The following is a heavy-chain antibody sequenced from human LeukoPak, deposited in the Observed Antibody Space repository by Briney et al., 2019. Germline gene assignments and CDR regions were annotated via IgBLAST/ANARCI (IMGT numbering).Heavy chain of an antibody. Sequence: GGSLRLSCAASGFTFSSYAMAWVRQVPGKGLEWVSAISGSGGFTYYAASVKGRFTISRDNSKTTLYLQMTTLRADDTAVYYCAVGRMSDSDLTGFDFWGQGTLVTVSS. CDR1: GFTFSSYA. V-gene: IGHV3-23*01. CDR2: ISGSGGFT. J-gene: IGHJ4*02. D-gene: IGHD5-12*01. CDR3: AVGRMSDSDLTGFDF.